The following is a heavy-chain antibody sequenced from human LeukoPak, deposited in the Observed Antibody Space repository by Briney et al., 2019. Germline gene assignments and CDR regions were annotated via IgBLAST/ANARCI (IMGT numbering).Heavy chain of an antibody. CDR1: GGSFSGYY. CDR2: INHSGST. V-gene: IGHV4-34*01. J-gene: IGHJ5*02. Sequence: SETLSLTCAVYGGSFSGYYWSWIRQPPGKGLEWIGEINHSGSTNYNPSLKSRVTISVDTSKNQFSLKLSSVTAADTAVYYCARSPHITMVRGGPWFDPWGQGTLVTVSS. D-gene: IGHD3-10*01. CDR3: ARSPHITMVRGGPWFDP.